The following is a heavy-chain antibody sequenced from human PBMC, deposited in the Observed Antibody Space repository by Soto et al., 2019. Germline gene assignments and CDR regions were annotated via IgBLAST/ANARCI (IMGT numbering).Heavy chain of an antibody. J-gene: IGHJ6*02. CDR1: GGTFSSYA. Sequence: QVQLVQSGAEVKKPGSSVTVSCKASGGTFSSYAISWVRQAPGQGLEWMGRIIPFIGTANYAQKFQGRVTIPADESTSTAYLELTRLRSEDTAVYYCARVVMPTVPASYYYGMDVWGQGTTVTVSS. V-gene: IGHV1-69*18. D-gene: IGHD4-4*01. CDR3: ARVVMPTVPASYYYGMDV. CDR2: IIPFIGTA.